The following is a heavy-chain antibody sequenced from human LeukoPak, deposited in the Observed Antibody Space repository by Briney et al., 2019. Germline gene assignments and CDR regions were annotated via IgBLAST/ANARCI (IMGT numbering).Heavy chain of an antibody. J-gene: IGHJ6*03. V-gene: IGHV3-23*01. D-gene: IGHD1-26*01. Sequence: GGSLRLSCAASGFTFSSYAMSWVRQAPGKGLEWVSAISGSGGSTYYADSVKGRFTISRDNSKNTLYLQMNSLRAEDTAVYYCARDTVGATVYYYYYYMDVWGKGTTVTVSS. CDR3: ARDTVGATVYYYYYYMDV. CDR1: GFTFSSYA. CDR2: ISGSGGST.